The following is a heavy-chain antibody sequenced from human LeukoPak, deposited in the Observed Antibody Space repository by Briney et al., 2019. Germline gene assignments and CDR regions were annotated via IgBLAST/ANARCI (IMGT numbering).Heavy chain of an antibody. J-gene: IGHJ6*02. V-gene: IGHV4-34*01. CDR1: RGSFSGYY. CDR3: ARGPLPRVNYYYYGMDV. Sequence: SETLSLTCAVYRGSFSGYYWRWIRQPPGKGLEWIGEINHSGSTNYNPSLKSRVTISVDTSKNQFSLKLSSVTAADTAVYYCARGPLPRVNYYYYGMDVWGQGTTVTVSS. D-gene: IGHD3-3*01. CDR2: INHSGST.